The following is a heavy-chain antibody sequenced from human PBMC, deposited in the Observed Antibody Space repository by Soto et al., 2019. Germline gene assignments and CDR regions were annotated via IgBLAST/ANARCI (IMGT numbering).Heavy chain of an antibody. CDR2: IYYSGST. CDR1: DGFISGYY. Sequence: NHSETLCHTCTVSDGFISGYYWSWIWQPQGKGLEWIGYIYYSGSTNYNPSLKSRVTISVDTSKNQFSLKLSSVTAADTAVYYCARISRWPRQNWGSWFDPWGQGTLVTVSS. J-gene: IGHJ5*02. CDR3: ARISRWPRQNWGSWFDP. D-gene: IGHD7-27*01. V-gene: IGHV4-59*08.